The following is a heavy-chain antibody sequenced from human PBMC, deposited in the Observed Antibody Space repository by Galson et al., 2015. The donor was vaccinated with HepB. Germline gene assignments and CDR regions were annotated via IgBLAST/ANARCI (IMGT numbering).Heavy chain of an antibody. V-gene: IGHV1-24*01. CDR3: TTSRDLPAWTAP. CDR2: FDPEDGET. CDR1: GYSLTELS. J-gene: IGHJ5*02. D-gene: IGHD1-1*01. Sequence: SVKVSCKVSGYSLTELSILWVRQSPTRGLEWMGTFDPEDGETISTQSFQGRLTLTGDTSSDTAYMDLSSLRSDDTAVYYCTTSRDLPAWTAPLGQGTLVIVS.